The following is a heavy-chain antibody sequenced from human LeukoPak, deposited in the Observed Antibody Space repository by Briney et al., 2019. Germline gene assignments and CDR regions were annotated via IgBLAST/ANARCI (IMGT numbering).Heavy chain of an antibody. J-gene: IGHJ6*02. CDR2: ISSNGGST. CDR3: VKAVGAKGDYYYYYGMDV. CDR1: GFTFSSYA. D-gene: IGHD1-26*01. Sequence: GGSLRLSCSASGFTFSSYAMHWVRQAPGKGLEYVSAISSNGGSTYYADSVKGRFTISRDNSKNTPYLQMSSLRAEDTAVYYCVKAVGAKGDYYYYYGMDVWGQGTTVTVSS. V-gene: IGHV3-64D*09.